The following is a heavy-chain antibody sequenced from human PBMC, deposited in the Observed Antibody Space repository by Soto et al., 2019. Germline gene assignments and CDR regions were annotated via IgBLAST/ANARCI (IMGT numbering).Heavy chain of an antibody. CDR3: ARAPRGNYGYPSYFDY. J-gene: IGHJ4*02. Sequence: SETLSLTCTVSGGSISSYYWSWIRQPPGKGLEWIGYICYSGSTNYNPSLKSRVTISVDTSKNQFSLKLSSVTAADTAVYYCARAPRGNYGYPSYFDYWGQGTLVTVSS. CDR2: ICYSGST. CDR1: GGSISSYY. V-gene: IGHV4-59*01. D-gene: IGHD3-10*01.